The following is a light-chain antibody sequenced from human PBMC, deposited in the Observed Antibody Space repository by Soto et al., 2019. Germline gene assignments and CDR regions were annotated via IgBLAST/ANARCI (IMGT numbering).Light chain of an antibody. V-gene: IGKV1-33*01. CDR1: QDVSNY. CDR2: DAS. Sequence: DIQMTQSPSSLSASVGDRVTITCQASQDVSNYLNWYQQKLGKAPKLLIYDASNLETGVTSRFRGSGSGTYFSFTISSLQPEDFATYYCQQYSNLITFGQGTRLEI. J-gene: IGKJ5*01. CDR3: QQYSNLIT.